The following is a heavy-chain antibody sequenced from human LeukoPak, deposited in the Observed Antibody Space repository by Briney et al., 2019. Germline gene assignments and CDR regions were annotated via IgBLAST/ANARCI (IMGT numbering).Heavy chain of an antibody. V-gene: IGHV4-34*01. D-gene: IGHD1/OR15-1a*01. Sequence: SETLSLTCAVYGGSFSGYYWSWIRQPPGKGLEWIGEINHSGSTNYNPSLKSRVTISVDTSKNQFSLKLSSVTAADTAVYYCARRTRAGVGRRPYYLDYWGQGTLVTVPS. CDR2: INHSGST. J-gene: IGHJ4*02. CDR3: ARRTRAGVGRRPYYLDY. CDR1: GGSFSGYY.